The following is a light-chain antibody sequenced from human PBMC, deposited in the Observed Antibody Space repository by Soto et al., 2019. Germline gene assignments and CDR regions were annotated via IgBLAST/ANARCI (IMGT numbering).Light chain of an antibody. CDR3: QQRSSWPLT. V-gene: IGKV3-11*01. CDR1: QSVSTY. J-gene: IGKJ4*01. CDR2: DAS. Sequence: EIVLTQSPATLSLSPGERATLSCRASQSVSTYLVWYQQRPGQSPRLLISDASNRAAGIPARFSGSASGTDFTLTISSLAPEDSAVYYCQQRSSWPLTFGGGTKVEIK.